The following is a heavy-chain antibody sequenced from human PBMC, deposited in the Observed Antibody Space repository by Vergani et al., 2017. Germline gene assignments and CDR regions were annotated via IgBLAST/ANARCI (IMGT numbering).Heavy chain of an antibody. CDR1: GFTFSSYS. CDR2: ISSSSSYI. CDR3: ARGGSSSGTYYYYYGMDV. Sequence: EVQLVESGGGLVKPGGSLRLSCAASGFTFSSYSMNWVRQAPGKGLEWVSSISSSSSYIYYADSVKGRFTISRDNAKNSLYLQMNSLRAEDTAVYYCARGGSSSGTYYYYYGMDVWGQGP. D-gene: IGHD6-6*01. J-gene: IGHJ6*02. V-gene: IGHV3-21*01.